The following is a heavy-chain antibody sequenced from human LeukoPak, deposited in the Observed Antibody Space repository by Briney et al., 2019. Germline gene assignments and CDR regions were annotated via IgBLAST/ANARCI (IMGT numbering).Heavy chain of an antibody. CDR2: IKQDGSET. V-gene: IGHV3-7*03. Sequence: GGSLRLSCAASGFTFSSYWMSWVRQAPGKGLECVVNIKQDGSETNYVDSVKGRFTISRDNAKNSLYVQMNSLRAEDTAVYYCARRRDSGSLQHFDYWGQGTLVTVSS. CDR1: GFTFSSYW. CDR3: ARRRDSGSLQHFDY. J-gene: IGHJ4*02. D-gene: IGHD1-26*01.